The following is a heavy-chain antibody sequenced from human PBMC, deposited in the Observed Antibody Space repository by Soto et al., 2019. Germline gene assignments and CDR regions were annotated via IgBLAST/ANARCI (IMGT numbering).Heavy chain of an antibody. J-gene: IGHJ5*01. D-gene: IGHD2-2*01. CDR2: ISSSTSYV. V-gene: IGHV3-21*06. CDR3: ARDPSEGRVGNWFES. Sequence: EVQLVESGGGLVKPGGSLRLSCAASGFTFSRYGMNWLRQAPGKGLEWVASISSSTSYVYYADSVKGRFSTSRDNAKNILYLEMYALRTEDTAVYYCARDPSEGRVGNWFESWGQVTLVTVSS. CDR1: GFTFSRYG.